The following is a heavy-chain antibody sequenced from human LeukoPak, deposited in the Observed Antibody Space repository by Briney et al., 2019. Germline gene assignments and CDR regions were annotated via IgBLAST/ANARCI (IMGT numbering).Heavy chain of an antibody. CDR3: AREGGRAAAGRFDY. CDR1: GINFRTSG. CDR2: KQNDGSDK. J-gene: IGHJ4*02. V-gene: IGHV3-30*02. D-gene: IGHD6-13*01. Sequence: GGSLRLSCVASGINFRTSGMHWVRQAPSKGLEWATFKQNDGSDKYYGPSVKGRFTISRHNSKNTVYLHMNSLRADDTALYYCAREGGRAAAGRFDYWGQGTLVTVSS.